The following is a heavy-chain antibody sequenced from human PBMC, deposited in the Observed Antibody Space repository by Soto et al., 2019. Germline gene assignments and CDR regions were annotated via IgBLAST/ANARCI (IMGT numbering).Heavy chain of an antibody. D-gene: IGHD2-15*01. V-gene: IGHV3-23*01. CDR2: VSIGGST. CDR3: AKRRGAGGHFDY. J-gene: IGHJ4*02. CDR1: GFTFSSYA. Sequence: DVQLLESGGGLVQSEGSLRLSCAASGFTFSSYAMGWVRQGPGKGLEWVAVVSIGGSTHYADSVRGRFTISRDNSKNTLSLQMNSLPAEDTAVYFCAKRRGAGGHFDYWGQGALVTVSS.